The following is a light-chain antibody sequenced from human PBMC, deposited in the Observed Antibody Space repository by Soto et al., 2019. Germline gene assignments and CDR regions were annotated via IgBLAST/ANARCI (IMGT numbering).Light chain of an antibody. CDR1: SSDVGGYNF. Sequence: QSALTQPRSVSESPGQSVTISCSGTSSDVGGYNFVSWYQQHPGTAPKLMIYDVSKRPSGVPNRFSGSKSGNTASLTISGLQAEDEADYYCCSYAGSSTWVFGGGTKLTVL. V-gene: IGLV2-11*01. CDR3: CSYAGSSTWV. CDR2: DVS. J-gene: IGLJ3*02.